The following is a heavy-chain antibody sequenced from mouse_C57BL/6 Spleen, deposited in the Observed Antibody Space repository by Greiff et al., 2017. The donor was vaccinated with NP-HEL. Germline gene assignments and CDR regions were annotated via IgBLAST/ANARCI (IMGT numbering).Heavy chain of an antibody. CDR3: ARVPYYGSSHWYFDV. J-gene: IGHJ1*03. V-gene: IGHV1-76*01. D-gene: IGHD1-1*01. CDR2: IYPGSGNT. Sequence: VKLMESGAELVRPGASVKLSCKASGYTFTDYYINWVKQRPGQGLEWIARIYPGSGNTYYNEKFKGKATLTAEKSSSTAYMQLSSLTSEDSAVYFCARVPYYGSSHWYFDVWGTGTTVTVSS. CDR1: GYTFTDYY.